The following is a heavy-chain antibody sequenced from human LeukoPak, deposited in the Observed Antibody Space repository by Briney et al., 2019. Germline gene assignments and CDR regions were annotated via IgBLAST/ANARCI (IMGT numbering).Heavy chain of an antibody. J-gene: IGHJ3*02. CDR2: ISSSGSTI. Sequence: PGGSLRLSCAASGFTFSSYEMNWVRQAPGKGLEWVSYISSSGSTIYYADSVKGRFTISRDNAKNSLYLQMNSLRAEDTAVYYCAKDLTPYGGNPPDAFDIWGQGTMVTVSS. D-gene: IGHD4-23*01. V-gene: IGHV3-48*03. CDR1: GFTFSSYE. CDR3: AKDLTPYGGNPPDAFDI.